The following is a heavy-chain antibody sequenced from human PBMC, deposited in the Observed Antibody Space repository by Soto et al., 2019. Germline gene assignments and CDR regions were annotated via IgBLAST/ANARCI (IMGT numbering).Heavy chain of an antibody. D-gene: IGHD2-21*01. V-gene: IGHV5-51*01. CDR2: IYPRDSDT. CDR3: ARHGTVCEGGDF. CDR1: AYSLTNSW. J-gene: IGHJ4*02. Sequence: GQSLKISCKASAYSLTNSWIALFRQMPGKGLEWMGVIYPRDSDTRSSPSFQGQVTISGDRSINTAYLQWSSLKASDTAMYYCARHGTVCEGGDFWGRGSQVIVSS.